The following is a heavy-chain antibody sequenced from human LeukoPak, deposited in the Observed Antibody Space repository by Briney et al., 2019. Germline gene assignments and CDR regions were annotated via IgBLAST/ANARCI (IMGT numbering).Heavy chain of an antibody. V-gene: IGHV3-21*01. CDR3: ARDPGYCSGGSCYSGPLP. CDR2: ISSSSSYI. J-gene: IGHJ5*02. D-gene: IGHD2-15*01. Sequence: PGGSLRLSCAASGFTFSSYSMNWVRQAPGKGLEWVSSISSSSSYIYYADSVKGRFTISRDNSKNTLYLQMNSLRAEDTAVYYCARDPGYCSGGSCYSGPLPWGQGTLVTVSS. CDR1: GFTFSSYS.